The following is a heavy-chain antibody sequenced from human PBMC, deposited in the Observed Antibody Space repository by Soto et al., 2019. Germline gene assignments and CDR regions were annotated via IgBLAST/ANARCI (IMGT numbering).Heavy chain of an antibody. J-gene: IGHJ4*02. Sequence: EVQLVESGGGLVQPGGSLRLSCAASGFTVSSNYMSWVRQAPGKGLEWVSVIYSGGSTYYADSVKGRFTISRDNSKNTLYLQMNSLRAEDTAVYYCARGPKYQLLWRGFGYWGQGTLVTVSS. CDR2: IYSGGST. CDR3: ARGPKYQLLWRGFGY. CDR1: GFTVSSNY. D-gene: IGHD2-2*01. V-gene: IGHV3-66*01.